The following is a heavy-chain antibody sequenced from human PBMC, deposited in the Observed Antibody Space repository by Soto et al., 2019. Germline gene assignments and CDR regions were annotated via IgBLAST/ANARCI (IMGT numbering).Heavy chain of an antibody. J-gene: IGHJ4*02. CDR3: ARGVAGSGFDL. CDR2: TYYRSNWRH. D-gene: IGHD6-19*01. CDR1: GDSVSSNTAA. Sequence: SQTLSLTCAISGDSVSSNTAAWNWIRSSPSRGLEWLGRTYYRSNWRHDYAVSVKSRINVNPDTSKNRFSLQLNSVTPDDTAVYYCARGVAGSGFDLWGQGTLVTVSS. V-gene: IGHV6-1*01.